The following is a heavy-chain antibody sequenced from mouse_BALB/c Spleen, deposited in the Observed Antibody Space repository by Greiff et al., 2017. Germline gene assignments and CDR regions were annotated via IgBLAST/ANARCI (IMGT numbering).Heavy chain of an antibody. J-gene: IGHJ4*01. V-gene: IGHV5-17*02. D-gene: IGHD1-1*01. CDR1: GFTFSSFG. CDR3: ARNYGSSSPMDY. Sequence: EVKLMESGGGLVQPGGSRKLSCAASGFTFSSFGMHWVRQAPEKGLEWVAYISSGSSTIYYADTVKGRFTISRDNPKNTLFLQMTSLRSEDTAMYYCARNYGSSSPMDYWGQGTSVTVSS. CDR2: ISSGSSTI.